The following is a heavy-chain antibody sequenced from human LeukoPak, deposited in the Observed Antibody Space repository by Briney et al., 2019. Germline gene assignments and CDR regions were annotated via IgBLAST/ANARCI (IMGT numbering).Heavy chain of an antibody. CDR3: AREDPSSTSLDY. CDR2: IYYSGST. V-gene: IGHV4-30-4*01. D-gene: IGHD2-2*01. CDR1: GGSISSGDYY. Sequence: PSQTLSLTCTVSGGSISSGDYYWSWIRQPPGKGLEWIGYIYYSGSTYYNPSLKSRVTISVDTSKNQFSLKLSSVTVADTAVYYCAREDPSSTSLDYWGQGTLVTVSS. J-gene: IGHJ4*02.